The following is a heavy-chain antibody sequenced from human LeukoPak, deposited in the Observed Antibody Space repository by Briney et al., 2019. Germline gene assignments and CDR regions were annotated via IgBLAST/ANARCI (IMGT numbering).Heavy chain of an antibody. CDR3: ASLPSKYCSSTSCYPSSSADDY. CDR1: GFTFSSYT. V-gene: IGHV3-21*01. Sequence: GGSLRLSCAASGFTFSSYTMNWVRQAPGKGLEWISSINTLSTDTHYRDSVKGRFTISRDNAKNSLYLQMNSLRAEDTAVYYCASLPSKYCSSTSCYPSSSADDYWGQGTLVTVSS. CDR2: INTLSTDT. D-gene: IGHD2-2*01. J-gene: IGHJ4*02.